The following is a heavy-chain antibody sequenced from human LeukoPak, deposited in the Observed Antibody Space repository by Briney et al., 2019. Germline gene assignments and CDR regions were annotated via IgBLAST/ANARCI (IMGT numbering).Heavy chain of an antibody. D-gene: IGHD5-18*01. Sequence: SETLSLTCVVSGGSLIHSYWSWIRQSPGRGLEWMGLIQNTGATHDNPSLVSRVTMSVDTSKNQFSLKLTSVTAADTAVYFCARGRYYNNGYPFFDTWGQGILVTVSS. V-gene: IGHV4-59*01. CDR1: GGSLIHSY. J-gene: IGHJ4*02. CDR3: ARGRYYNNGYPFFDT. CDR2: IQNTGAT.